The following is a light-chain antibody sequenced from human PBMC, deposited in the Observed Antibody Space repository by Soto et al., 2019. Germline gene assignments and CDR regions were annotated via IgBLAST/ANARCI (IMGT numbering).Light chain of an antibody. V-gene: IGLV7-46*01. J-gene: IGLJ3*02. Sequence: QAVVTQEPSLTVSPGGTVTLTCGSSTGAVTSGHYPYWFQQKPGQAPRTLIYDTNNKHPWTPARFSGSLLGGKAALTLSGAQPDDEADYYCLLHYSGVRGVFGGGTKVTVL. CDR1: TGAVTSGHY. CDR3: LLHYSGVRGV. CDR2: DTN.